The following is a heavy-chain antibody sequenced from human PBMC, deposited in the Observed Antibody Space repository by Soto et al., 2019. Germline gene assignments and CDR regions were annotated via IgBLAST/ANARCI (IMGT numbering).Heavy chain of an antibody. CDR1: GYSFTSYG. Sequence: SSVKVSCKASGYSFTSYGMSWVRQAPGQGLEWMGWISAYNGNTNYAQKLQGKVTMTTDTSTSTAYMELRSLRSDDTAVYYCARDAIPGTVANFDYWGQGTLVTVSS. CDR3: ARDAIPGTVANFDY. V-gene: IGHV1-18*01. J-gene: IGHJ4*02. CDR2: ISAYNGNT. D-gene: IGHD1-7*01.